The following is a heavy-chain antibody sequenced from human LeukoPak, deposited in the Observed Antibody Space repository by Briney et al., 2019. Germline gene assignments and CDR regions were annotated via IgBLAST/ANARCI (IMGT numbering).Heavy chain of an antibody. CDR3: ARGQRSYFRAVDD. J-gene: IGHJ4*02. V-gene: IGHV4-59*13. Sequence: PSETLSLTCTLSGASIRTYYWSCLRQSPGKGLEWLGYIHYSGSTHYNPSLKSRVTISLDTSKNQFSLKPTSVTAADTAMYYCARGQRSYFRAVDDWGRGTLVTVSS. CDR1: GASIRTYY. D-gene: IGHD1-26*01. CDR2: IHYSGST.